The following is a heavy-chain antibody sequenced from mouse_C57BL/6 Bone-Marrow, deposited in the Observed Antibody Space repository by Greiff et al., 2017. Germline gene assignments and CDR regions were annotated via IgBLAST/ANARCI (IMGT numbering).Heavy chain of an antibody. J-gene: IGHJ4*01. CDR2: IDPSDSYT. V-gene: IGHV1-69*01. D-gene: IGHD5-5*01. CDR1: GYTFTSYW. Sequence: QVQLQQPGAELVMPGASVKLSCKASGYTFTSYWMHWVKQRPGQGLEWIGEIDPSDSYTNYNQKFKGKSTLTVDKSSSTAYMQLSSLPSEDSAVYYCARCYLYAMDYWGQGTSVTVSS. CDR3: ARCYLYAMDY.